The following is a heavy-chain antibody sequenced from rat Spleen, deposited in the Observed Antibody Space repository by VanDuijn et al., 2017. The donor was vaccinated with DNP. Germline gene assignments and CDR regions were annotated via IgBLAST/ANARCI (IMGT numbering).Heavy chain of an antibody. D-gene: IGHD4-3*01. CDR2: ITSSGGST. CDR3: ARDLIIRDTTSAMDA. V-gene: IGHV5S13*01. CDR1: GFTFSNYD. Sequence: EVQLVESGGGLVQPGRSLKLSCAASGFTFSNYDMAWVRQVPGKGLEWVASITSSGGSTYYPDSVEGRFTISRHNAENTVYLEMNSLQTEDTATYYCARDLIIRDTTSAMDAWGQGTSVTVSS. J-gene: IGHJ4*01.